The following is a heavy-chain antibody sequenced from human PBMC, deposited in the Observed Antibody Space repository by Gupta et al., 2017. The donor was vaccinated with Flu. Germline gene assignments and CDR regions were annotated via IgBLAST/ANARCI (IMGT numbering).Heavy chain of an antibody. J-gene: IGHJ6*02. V-gene: IGHV5-51*01. D-gene: IGHD1-26*01. Sequence: GWVRQMPVKGLEWLGIIYPGDSDTRYSPSFQGQVTISADKSISTTYLQWSSLQASDSAVYYCARGSGTIVGTTYYFYALDVWGQGTPVTVSS. CDR3: ARGSGTIVGTTYYFYALDV. CDR2: IYPGDSDT.